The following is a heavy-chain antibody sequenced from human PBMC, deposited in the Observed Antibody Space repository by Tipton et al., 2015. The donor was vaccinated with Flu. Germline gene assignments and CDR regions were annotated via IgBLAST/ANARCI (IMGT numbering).Heavy chain of an antibody. CDR2: IYYSGST. Sequence: TLSLTCTVSDGSISSYYWSWIRQPPGKGLEWIGYIYYSGSTNYNPSLKSRVTISVDTSKNQFSLKLSSVTAADTAVYYCARGEFWSGYSTYYYYYMDVWGKGTTVTVSS. J-gene: IGHJ6*03. CDR3: ARGEFWSGYSTYYYYYMDV. D-gene: IGHD3-3*01. CDR1: DGSISSYY. V-gene: IGHV4-59*01.